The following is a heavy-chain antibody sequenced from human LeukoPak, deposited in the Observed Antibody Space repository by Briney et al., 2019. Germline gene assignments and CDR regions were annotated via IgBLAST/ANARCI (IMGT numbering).Heavy chain of an antibody. J-gene: IGHJ5*02. V-gene: IGHV1-18*01. CDR3: ARDVPGSIGTTARFDP. D-gene: IGHD1-1*01. Sequence: ASVKVSCKSSGYTSSSYGISWMRQAPGQGLEWMGWIGSYNGNTNYAQKFQGRVSMTTDASTSTAYMELRSLRSDDTAVYYCARDVPGSIGTTARFDPWGQGTLVTVSS. CDR1: GYTSSSYG. CDR2: IGSYNGNT.